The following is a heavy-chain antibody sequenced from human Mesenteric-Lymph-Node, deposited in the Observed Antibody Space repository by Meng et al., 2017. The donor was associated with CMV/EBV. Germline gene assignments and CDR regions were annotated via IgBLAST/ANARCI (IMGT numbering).Heavy chain of an antibody. Sequence: GGSLRLSCKGSGFTFSSYWMHWVRQDPGKGLVWVSRINSDGSSTSYADSVKGRFTISRDNAKNTLYLQMNSLRAEDTAVYYCARGGGYSSSSFVAKWGQGTLVTVSS. V-gene: IGHV3-74*01. CDR3: ARGGGYSSSSFVAK. D-gene: IGHD6-6*01. CDR2: INSDGSST. J-gene: IGHJ4*01. CDR1: GFTFSSYW.